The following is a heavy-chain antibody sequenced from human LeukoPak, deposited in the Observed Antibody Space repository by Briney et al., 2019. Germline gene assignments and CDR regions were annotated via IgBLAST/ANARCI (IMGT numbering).Heavy chain of an antibody. CDR1: GGSISSYY. Sequence: SXTLSLTCTVSGGSISSYYWSWIRQPAGKGLEWIGRIYTSGSTNYNPSLKSRVTMSVDTSKNQFSLKLNSVTAADTAVYYCARHDFWSGYMANNWFDPWGQGTLVTVSS. CDR3: ARHDFWSGYMANNWFDP. CDR2: IYTSGST. J-gene: IGHJ5*02. D-gene: IGHD3-3*01. V-gene: IGHV4-4*07.